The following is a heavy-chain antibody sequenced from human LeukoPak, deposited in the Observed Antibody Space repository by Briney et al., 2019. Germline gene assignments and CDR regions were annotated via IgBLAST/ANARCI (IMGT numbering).Heavy chain of an antibody. CDR1: GGTFNSYA. CDR3: ARSSGYYSNSDY. Sequence: RASVKVSCKASGGTFNSYAISWVRQAPGQGLEWMGGIIPIFGTANYAQKFQGRVTITADESTSTAYMELSSLRSEDTAVYYCARSSGYYSNSDYWGQGTLVTVSS. J-gene: IGHJ4*02. V-gene: IGHV1-69*13. D-gene: IGHD3-22*01. CDR2: IIPIFGTA.